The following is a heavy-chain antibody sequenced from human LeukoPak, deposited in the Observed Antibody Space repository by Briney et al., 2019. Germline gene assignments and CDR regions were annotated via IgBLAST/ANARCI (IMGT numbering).Heavy chain of an antibody. D-gene: IGHD6-6*01. CDR2: ISYDGSNK. CDR3: ARERGSSSSSEGTFDY. CDR1: GFTFSSYA. Sequence: PGGSLRLSCAASGFTFSSYAMHWVRQAPSKGLEWVAVISYDGSNKYYADSVKGRFTISRDNSKNTLYLQMNSLRAEDTAVYYCARERGSSSSSEGTFDYWGQGILVTVSS. J-gene: IGHJ4*02. V-gene: IGHV3-30*01.